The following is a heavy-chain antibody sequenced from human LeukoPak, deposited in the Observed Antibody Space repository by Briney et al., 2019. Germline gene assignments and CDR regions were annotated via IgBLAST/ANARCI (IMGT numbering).Heavy chain of an antibody. CDR3: ARDPDLYGGNPPGDY. CDR2: IYSGGST. D-gene: IGHD4-23*01. J-gene: IGHJ4*02. V-gene: IGHV3-53*01. Sequence: GGSLRLSCAASGFTVSSNYMSWVRQAPGKGLEWVSVIYSGGSTYYADSVEGRFTISRDNSKNTLYLQMNSLRAEGTAVYYCARDPDLYGGNPPGDYWGQGTLVTVSS. CDR1: GFTVSSNY.